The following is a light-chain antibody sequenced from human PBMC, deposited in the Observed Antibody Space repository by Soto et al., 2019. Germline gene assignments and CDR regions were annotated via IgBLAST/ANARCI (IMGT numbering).Light chain of an antibody. CDR2: GAS. CDR3: QQYNNRPPWT. Sequence: EIVMTQSPGTLSVSPGERATLSCRASQTIDTNLAWYQQKPGQAPRLLIFGASTRATGIPARFSGSGSGTEFSLTITSLQSEDFALYDCQQYNNRPPWTFGQGTKVEVK. CDR1: QTIDTN. V-gene: IGKV3-15*01. J-gene: IGKJ1*01.